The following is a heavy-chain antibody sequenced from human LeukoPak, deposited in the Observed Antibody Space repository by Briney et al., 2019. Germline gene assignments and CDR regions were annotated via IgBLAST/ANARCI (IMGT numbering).Heavy chain of an antibody. CDR3: ARDEARGIDWLGRYYYYYYMDV. Sequence: GGSLRLSCAASGFTFSSDSMNWVRQAPGKGLEWVSSISSSSSSYIYYADSAKGRFTISRDNAKNSLYLQMTSLRAEDTAVYYCARDEARGIDWLGRYYYYYYMDVWGKGTTVTVSS. V-gene: IGHV3-21*01. CDR2: ISSSSSSYI. CDR1: GFTFSSDS. D-gene: IGHD3-9*01. J-gene: IGHJ6*03.